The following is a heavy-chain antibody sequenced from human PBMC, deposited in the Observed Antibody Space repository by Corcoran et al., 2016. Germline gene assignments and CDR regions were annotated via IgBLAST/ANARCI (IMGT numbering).Heavy chain of an antibody. V-gene: IGHV3-30*18. Sequence: QVQLVESGGGVVQPGRSLRLSCAASGFTFSSYGMHWVRQAPGKGLEWVAVISYDGSNKYYADSVKGRFTISRDNSKNTLYLQMNSLRAEDTAVYYCAKGWQWLVVHSFDYWGQGTLVTVSS. D-gene: IGHD6-19*01. CDR2: ISYDGSNK. J-gene: IGHJ4*02. CDR3: AKGWQWLVVHSFDY. CDR1: GFTFSSYG.